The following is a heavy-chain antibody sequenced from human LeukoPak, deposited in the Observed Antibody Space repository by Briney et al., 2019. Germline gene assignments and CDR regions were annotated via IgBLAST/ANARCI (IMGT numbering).Heavy chain of an antibody. CDR3: VRAAFGSGIPNWFDP. CDR2: VSGNGRNT. CDR1: GFSFSTYA. Sequence: GGSLRLSCAASGFSFSTYAMNWVRQAPGKGLEWISGVSGNGRNTYYADSVRGRFTISRDNSKSTVDLQMNSLRAEDTATYYCVRAAFGSGIPNWFDPWGRGTLVTVSS. V-gene: IGHV3-23*01. D-gene: IGHD3-10*01. J-gene: IGHJ5*02.